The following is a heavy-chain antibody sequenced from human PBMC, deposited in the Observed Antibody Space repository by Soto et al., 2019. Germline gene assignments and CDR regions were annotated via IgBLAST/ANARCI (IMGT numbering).Heavy chain of an antibody. Sequence: GASVKVSCKASGGTFSSYAISWVRQAPGQGLEWMGGIIPIFGTANYAQKFQGRVTITADESTSTAYMELSSLRSEDTAVYYCARSAGTKDPHDAFDIWGQGTMVTGSS. V-gene: IGHV1-69*13. CDR1: GGTFSSYA. CDR2: IIPIFGTA. D-gene: IGHD1-7*01. J-gene: IGHJ3*02. CDR3: ARSAGTKDPHDAFDI.